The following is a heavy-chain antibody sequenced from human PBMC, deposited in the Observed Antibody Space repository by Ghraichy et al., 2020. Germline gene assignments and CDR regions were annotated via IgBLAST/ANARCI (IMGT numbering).Heavy chain of an antibody. Sequence: GVLRLSCVASGFTFSSYRMTWVRQAPGKGLEWVANINRDGSEKHYVDSVKGRFTVSRDNAKNSLYLQLNSLRAEDTAVYYCARDTTWKLDFWGQGTLVTVSS. J-gene: IGHJ4*02. D-gene: IGHD1-1*01. V-gene: IGHV3-7*01. CDR2: INRDGSEK. CDR3: ARDTTWKLDF. CDR1: GFTFSSYR.